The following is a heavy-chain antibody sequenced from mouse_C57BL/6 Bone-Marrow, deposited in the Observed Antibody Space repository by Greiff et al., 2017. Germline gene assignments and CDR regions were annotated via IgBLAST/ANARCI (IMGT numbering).Heavy chain of an antibody. CDR3: ARTGLRLPFAY. CDR2: ILPGSGST. Sequence: QVQLQQSGAELMKPGASVTLSCKATGYTFTGYWIEWVKQRPGHGLEWIGEILPGSGSTNYNEKFKGKATFTADTSSNTAYMQLSSLTTEDSAIYYCARTGLRLPFAYWGQGTLVTVSA. J-gene: IGHJ3*01. CDR1: GYTFTGYW. V-gene: IGHV1-9*01. D-gene: IGHD3-2*02.